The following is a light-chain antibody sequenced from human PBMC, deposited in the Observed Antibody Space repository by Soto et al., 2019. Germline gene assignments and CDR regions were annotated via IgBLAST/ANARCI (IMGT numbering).Light chain of an antibody. CDR3: QQYNSYS. CDR1: QGISSS. CDR2: AAS. V-gene: IGKV1-9*01. J-gene: IGKJ1*01. Sequence: DIQLTQSPSFLSASVGDRFTLTCRASQGISSSLAWYQQKPGEAPKLLIYAASTLQSGVPSRFSGSGYGTEFTLTISSLQPDDFATYYCQQYNSYSFGQGTKVHIK.